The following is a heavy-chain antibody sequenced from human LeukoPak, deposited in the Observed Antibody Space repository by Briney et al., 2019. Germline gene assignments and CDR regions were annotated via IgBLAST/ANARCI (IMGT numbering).Heavy chain of an antibody. CDR2: IYHTGST. CDR3: ARTYLLTHAFDI. V-gene: IGHV4-30-2*01. J-gene: IGHJ3*02. Sequence: SETLSLTCTVSNGSITSGGYYWSWIRQPPGKGLEWIGYIYHTGSTYYYPSLMSRVTISVDTSKNQFSLRLTSVTAADTAVYYCARTYLLTHAFDIWGQGTIVTVSS. CDR1: NGSITSGGYY.